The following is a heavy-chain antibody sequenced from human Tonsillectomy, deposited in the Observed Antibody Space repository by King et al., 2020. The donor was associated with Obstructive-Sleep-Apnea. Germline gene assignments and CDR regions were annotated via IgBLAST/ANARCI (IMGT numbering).Heavy chain of an antibody. D-gene: IGHD6-13*01. CDR3: ARGSGAAAVNWFDP. Sequence: VQLQQWGAGLLKPSETLSLTCAVYGGSFSDYYWSWIRQPPGKGLEWFGEINHSGSTNYNPSLKSRDTISADTSNNQFSLKLSSVTAADTAVYYCARGSGAAAVNWFDPWGQGTLVTVSS. J-gene: IGHJ5*02. CDR1: GGSFSDYY. CDR2: INHSGST. V-gene: IGHV4-34*01.